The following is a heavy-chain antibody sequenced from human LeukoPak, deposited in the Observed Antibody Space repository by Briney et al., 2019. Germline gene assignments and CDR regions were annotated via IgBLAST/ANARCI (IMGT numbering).Heavy chain of an antibody. CDR3: ASGSSSSLDY. CDR2: INHSGST. D-gene: IGHD6-6*01. CDR1: GGSISSGGYY. J-gene: IGHJ4*02. Sequence: SETLSLTCTVSGGSISSGGYYWSWIRQPPGKGLEWIGEINHSGSTNYNPSLKSRVTISVDTSKNQFSLKLSSVTAADTAVYYCASGSSSSLDYWGQGTLVTVSS. V-gene: IGHV4-39*07.